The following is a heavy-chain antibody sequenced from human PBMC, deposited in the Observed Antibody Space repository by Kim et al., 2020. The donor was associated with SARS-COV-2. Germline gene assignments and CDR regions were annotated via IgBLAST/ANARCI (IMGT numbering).Heavy chain of an antibody. Sequence: ASVKVSCKASGYTFTNYYLDWVRQAPGQGFEWMGRINPNSGLTQYAQNFQGRVTMTGDTSISTAYMELTSLRSEDTAIYYYTRAPIILGTVYQGFNWFDPWGQGTLVTVSS. V-gene: IGHV1-2*06. CDR3: TRAPIILGTVYQGFNWFDP. D-gene: IGHD2-8*02. CDR2: INPNSGLT. CDR1: GYTFTNYY. J-gene: IGHJ5*02.